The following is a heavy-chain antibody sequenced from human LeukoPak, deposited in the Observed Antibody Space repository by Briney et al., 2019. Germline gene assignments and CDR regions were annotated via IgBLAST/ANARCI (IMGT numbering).Heavy chain of an antibody. CDR3: ARIYDSSGYYYVGAFDI. J-gene: IGHJ3*02. CDR2: IYYSGST. D-gene: IGHD3-22*01. CDR1: GGSISSGGYS. Sequence: PSETLSLTCAVSGGSISSGGYSWSWIRRPPGKGLEWIGYIYYSGSTYYNPSLKSRVTVSVDTSKNQFSLKLSPVTAADTAVYYCARIYDSSGYYYVGAFDIWGQGTMVTVSS. V-gene: IGHV4-30-4*07.